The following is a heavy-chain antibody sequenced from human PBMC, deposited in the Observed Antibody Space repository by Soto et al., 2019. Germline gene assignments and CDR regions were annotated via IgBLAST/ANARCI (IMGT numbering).Heavy chain of an antibody. CDR3: AGRRDGSGSVDY. Sequence: QVQLQESGPGLVKPSGTLSLTCAVSGGSISSSNWWIWVRQPPGKGLEWIGEIYHSGSTYYNPSLKSRVTISVDKSKSQFSVKLSSVTAADTAVYYCAGRRDGSGSVDYWGQGTLVTVSS. CDR1: GGSISSSNW. V-gene: IGHV4-4*02. J-gene: IGHJ4*02. CDR2: IYHSGST. D-gene: IGHD3-10*01.